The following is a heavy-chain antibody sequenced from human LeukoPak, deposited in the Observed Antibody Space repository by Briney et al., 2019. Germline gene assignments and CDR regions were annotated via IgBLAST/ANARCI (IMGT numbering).Heavy chain of an antibody. CDR3: AGGSIAVAGMESDY. D-gene: IGHD6-19*01. CDR2: IYYSGST. CDR1: GGSISSYY. V-gene: IGHV4-59*01. Sequence: SETLSLTCTVSGGSISSYYWSWIRQPPGKGLEWIGYIYYSGSTNYNPSLESRVTISVDTSKKQFSLKLSSVSAADTAVYYCAGGSIAVAGMESDYWGQGTLVTVSS. J-gene: IGHJ4*02.